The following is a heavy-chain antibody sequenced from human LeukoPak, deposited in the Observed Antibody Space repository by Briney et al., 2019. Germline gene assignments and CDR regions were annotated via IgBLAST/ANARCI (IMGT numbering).Heavy chain of an antibody. J-gene: IGHJ6*03. Sequence: GRSLRLSCAASGFTFSSYAMHWVRQAPGKGLEWVAVISYDGSNKYYADSVKGRFTISRDNSKNTLYLQMNSLRAEDTAVYYCARTVVTPGIYYYYYMDVWGKGTTVTVSS. CDR3: ARTVVTPGIYYYYYMDV. CDR1: GFTFSSYA. CDR2: ISYDGSNK. V-gene: IGHV3-30-3*01. D-gene: IGHD4-23*01.